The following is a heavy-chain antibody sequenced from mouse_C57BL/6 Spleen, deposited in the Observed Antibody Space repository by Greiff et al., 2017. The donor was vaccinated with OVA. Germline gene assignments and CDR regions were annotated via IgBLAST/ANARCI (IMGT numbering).Heavy chain of an antibody. Sequence: EVKLQESGPGLVKPSQSLSLTCSVTGYSITSGYYWNWIRQFPGNKLEWMGYISYDGSNNYNPSLKNRISITRDTSKNQFFLKLNSVTTEDTATYYCASSYGNYGYFDVWGTGTTVTVSS. CDR1: GYSITSGYY. D-gene: IGHD2-1*01. CDR2: ISYDGSN. V-gene: IGHV3-6*01. J-gene: IGHJ1*03. CDR3: ASSYGNYGYFDV.